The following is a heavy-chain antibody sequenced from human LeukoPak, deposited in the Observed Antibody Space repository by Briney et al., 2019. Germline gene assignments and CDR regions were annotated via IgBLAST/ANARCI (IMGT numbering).Heavy chain of an antibody. J-gene: IGHJ4*02. CDR3: ANHLACGSTSCPSFDY. D-gene: IGHD2-2*01. V-gene: IGHV3-21*01. CDR2: ISDDSNYI. CDR1: GFTFSDYS. Sequence: GGSLRLSCAASGFTFSDYSMNWVRQAPGKGLEWVSSISDDSNYIYYADSVKGRFTISRDNAKNLLYLQMNSLRAEDTAVYYCANHLACGSTSCPSFDYWGQGTLVTVSS.